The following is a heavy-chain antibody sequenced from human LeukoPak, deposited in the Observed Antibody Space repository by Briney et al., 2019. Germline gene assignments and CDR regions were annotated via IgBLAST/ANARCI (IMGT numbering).Heavy chain of an antibody. CDR1: GYTFTNYG. J-gene: IGHJ4*02. CDR2: INPYNGNT. V-gene: IGHV1-18*01. CDR3: ARDQHDHVWGSYRPYFDY. Sequence: GASVTVSCKASGYTFTNYGISWVRQAPGQGLEWMGNINPYNGNTNYAQNLQGRVTMITDTSTNTAYMELRSLRSDDTAVYYCARDQHDHVWGSYRPYFDYWGQGTLVTVSS. D-gene: IGHD3-16*02.